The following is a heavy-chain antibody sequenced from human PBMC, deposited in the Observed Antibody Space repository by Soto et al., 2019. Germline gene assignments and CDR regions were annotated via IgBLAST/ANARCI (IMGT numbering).Heavy chain of an antibody. V-gene: IGHV3-13*04. CDR3: ARGALGFDP. CDR2: IGTSGDT. D-gene: IGHD6-6*01. CDR1: GFTFSRYD. J-gene: IGHJ5*02. Sequence: EVQVVESGGGLVQPGGSLRLSCAASGFTFSRYDMHGVRQATGRGLEWVSGIGTSGDTYYAGSVKGRFTISRENAKNSVYLQMNSQRAGDTAVYYCARGALGFDPWGQGTLVAVSS.